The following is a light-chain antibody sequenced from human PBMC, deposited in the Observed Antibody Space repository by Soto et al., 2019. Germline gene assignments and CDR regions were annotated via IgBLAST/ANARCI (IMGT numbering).Light chain of an antibody. CDR2: GNS. V-gene: IGLV1-40*01. Sequence: SVLTQPPSVSGAPGQRVTISCTGSSSNIGAGYDVHWYQQLPGTAPKLLIYGNSNRPSGVPDRFSGSKSGTSASLAITGLQAEDEADYYCQSYDSSLTLYVFGTGTKVTV. CDR1: SSNIGAGYD. CDR3: QSYDSSLTLYV. J-gene: IGLJ1*01.